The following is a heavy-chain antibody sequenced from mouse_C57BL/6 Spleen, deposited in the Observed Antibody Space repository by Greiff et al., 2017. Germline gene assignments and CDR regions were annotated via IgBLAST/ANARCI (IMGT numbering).Heavy chain of an antibody. D-gene: IGHD2-5*01. CDR2: IYPGDGDT. V-gene: IGHV1-80*01. J-gene: IGHJ4*01. CDR3: ARIAYYSNYDYAMDY. CDR1: GYAFSSYW. Sequence: VKLQESGAELVKPGASVKISCKASGYAFSSYWMNWVKQRPGKGLEWIGQIYPGDGDTNYNGKFKGKATLTADKSSSTAYMQLSSLTSEDSAVYFCARIAYYSNYDYAMDYWGQGTSVTVSS.